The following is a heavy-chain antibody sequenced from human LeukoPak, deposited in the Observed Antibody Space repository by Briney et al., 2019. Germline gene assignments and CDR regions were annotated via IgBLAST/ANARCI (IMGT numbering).Heavy chain of an antibody. CDR3: GTGSAFDI. D-gene: IGHD7-27*01. V-gene: IGHV3-15*01. J-gene: IGHJ3*02. CDR2: IKSKTDGGTT. CDR1: GFTFSRYW. Sequence: PGGSLRLSCAASGFTFSRYWMSWVRQAPGKGLEWVGRIKSKTDGGTTDYAAPVKGRFSISRDDSKDTLYLQMNSLKTEDTAVYYCGTGSAFDIWGQGTLVTVSS.